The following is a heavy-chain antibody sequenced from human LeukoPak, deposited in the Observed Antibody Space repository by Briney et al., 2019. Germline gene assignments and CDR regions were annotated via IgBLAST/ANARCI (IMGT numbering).Heavy chain of an antibody. CDR2: ISDNEGRA. CDR3: ARHDSFIPY. Sequence: GGSLRLSCAASGFNFNYYAMSWVRQAPGKGLEWVSGISDNEGRAYYTDSVKGRFTIARDRTKNTVYLQMHNLRADDTAVYFCARHDSFIPYWGQGTLVTVSS. V-gene: IGHV3-23*01. D-gene: IGHD5-18*01. CDR1: GFNFNYYA. J-gene: IGHJ4*02.